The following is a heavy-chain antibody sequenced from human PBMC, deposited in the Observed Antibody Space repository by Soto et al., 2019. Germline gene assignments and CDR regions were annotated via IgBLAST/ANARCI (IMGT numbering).Heavy chain of an antibody. V-gene: IGHV3-11*01. J-gene: IGHJ4*02. D-gene: IGHD3-22*01. CDR3: ARDLGYYDSSGYFDY. CDR2: ISSSDSI. CDR1: GFTFSDYY. Sequence: QVQLVESGGGLVKPGGSLRLSCAASGFTFSDYYMSWIRQAPGKGLEWVSYISSSDSIYYADSVNGRFTISRDNAKNSLYLQMNSLRAEDTAVYYCARDLGYYDSSGYFDYWGQGTLVTVSS.